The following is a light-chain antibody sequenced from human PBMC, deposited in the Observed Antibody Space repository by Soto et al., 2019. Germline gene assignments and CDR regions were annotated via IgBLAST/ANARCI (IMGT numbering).Light chain of an antibody. Sequence: QSALTQPASVSGSPGQSITISCTGTSSDVGAYGSVSWYQQHPGKAPKLMIYEVNDRPSGVSNRFSGSKSGNTASLTISGLQADDEADYYCTSYTTTGTYVFGTGTKVTVL. J-gene: IGLJ1*01. CDR1: SSDVGAYGS. CDR2: EVN. V-gene: IGLV2-14*01. CDR3: TSYTTTGTYV.